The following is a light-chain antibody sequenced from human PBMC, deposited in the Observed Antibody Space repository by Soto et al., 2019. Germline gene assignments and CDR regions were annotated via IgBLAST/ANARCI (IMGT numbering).Light chain of an antibody. CDR2: GAS. CDR1: QGISNY. Sequence: DVQMTQSPSSLSAYLGDRVTITCRASQGISNYLAWYQQKPGRLPKLLLFGASILQSGVPARFSGSGSGTLFTLTINGLLPEDVATYYCQKYDRAPFTFGPGTKVDFK. J-gene: IGKJ3*01. CDR3: QKYDRAPFT. V-gene: IGKV1-27*01.